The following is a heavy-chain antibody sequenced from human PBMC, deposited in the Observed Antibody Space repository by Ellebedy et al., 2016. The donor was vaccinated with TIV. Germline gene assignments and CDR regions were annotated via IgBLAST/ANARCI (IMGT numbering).Heavy chain of an antibody. CDR2: ISSSSSYI. CDR3: SRTYGSGSSTHYYGMDV. J-gene: IGHJ6*02. V-gene: IGHV3-21*01. Sequence: PGGSLKLSCPASGFTFSSYSMNWVRQAPGKGLEWVSSISSSSSYIYYADSVKGRFTISRDNAKNSLYLQMNSLRAEDTAVYYCSRTYGSGSSTHYYGMDVWGQGTTVTVSS. D-gene: IGHD3-10*01. CDR1: GFTFSSYS.